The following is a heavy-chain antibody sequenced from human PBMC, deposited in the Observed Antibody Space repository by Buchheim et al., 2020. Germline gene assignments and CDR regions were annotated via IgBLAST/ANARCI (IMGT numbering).Heavy chain of an antibody. CDR3: ARRDGCSSTSCYMGIGYYGMDV. Sequence: QVQLVESGGGVVQPGRSLRLSCAASGFTFSSYAMHWVRQAPGKGLEWVAVISYDGSNKYYADSVKGRFTIYRDNSKNTLYLQMNSLRAEDTAVYYCARRDGCSSTSCYMGIGYYGMDVWGQGTT. CDR1: GFTFSSYA. D-gene: IGHD2-2*02. J-gene: IGHJ6*02. V-gene: IGHV3-30*04. CDR2: ISYDGSNK.